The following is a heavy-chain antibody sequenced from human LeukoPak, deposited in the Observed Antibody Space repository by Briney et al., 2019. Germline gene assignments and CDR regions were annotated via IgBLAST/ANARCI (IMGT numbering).Heavy chain of an antibody. Sequence: WASVTVSCKASGGTFSSYAISWVRQAPGQGLEWMGGIIPIFGTANYAQKFQGRVTITADKSTSTAYMELSSLRSEDTAVYYCARAPINYGDYGQYYFDYWGQGTLVTVSS. J-gene: IGHJ4*02. CDR3: ARAPINYGDYGQYYFDY. D-gene: IGHD4-17*01. CDR1: GGTFSSYA. V-gene: IGHV1-69*06. CDR2: IIPIFGTA.